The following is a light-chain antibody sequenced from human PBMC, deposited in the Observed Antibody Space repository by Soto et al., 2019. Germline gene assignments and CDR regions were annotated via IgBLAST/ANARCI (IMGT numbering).Light chain of an antibody. CDR3: SSYAGNDNYV. Sequence: QSLLTKPPSASLSPGQSVTISCTGSSSDVGRFNYVSLYQQHPGKAPKVILYEVSKRPSGVPDRFSGSKSGNTASLTVSGLQAEDEADYYCSSYAGNDNYVFGTGTKVTVL. CDR1: SSDVGRFNY. CDR2: EVS. V-gene: IGLV2-8*01. J-gene: IGLJ1*01.